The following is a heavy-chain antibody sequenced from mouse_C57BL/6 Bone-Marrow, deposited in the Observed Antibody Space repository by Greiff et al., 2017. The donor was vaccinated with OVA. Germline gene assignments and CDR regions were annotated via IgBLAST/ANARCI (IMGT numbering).Heavy chain of an antibody. CDR2: IHPNSGST. V-gene: IGHV1-64*01. J-gene: IGHJ3*01. Sequence: VQLQQSGAELVKPGASVKLSCKASGYTFTSYWMHWVKQRPGQGLEWIGMIHPNSGSTNYNEKFKSKATLTVDKSSSTAYMQLSSLTSEDSAVYYCARKGIYYGNFWFAYWGQGTLVTVSA. D-gene: IGHD2-1*01. CDR1: GYTFTSYW. CDR3: ARKGIYYGNFWFAY.